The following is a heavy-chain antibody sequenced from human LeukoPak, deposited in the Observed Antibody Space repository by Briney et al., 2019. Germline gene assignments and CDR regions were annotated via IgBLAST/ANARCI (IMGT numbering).Heavy chain of an antibody. D-gene: IGHD6-13*01. CDR2: ISSSSSYI. V-gene: IGHV3-21*01. CDR1: GFTFSSYS. Sequence: GGSLRLSCAASGFTFSSYSMNWVRQAPGKGLEWVSSISSSSSYIYYADSVKGRFTISRDNAKNSLYLQMNSLRAEDTAVYYCARGRRDSSSLDAFDIWGQGTMVTVSS. CDR3: ARGRRDSSSLDAFDI. J-gene: IGHJ3*02.